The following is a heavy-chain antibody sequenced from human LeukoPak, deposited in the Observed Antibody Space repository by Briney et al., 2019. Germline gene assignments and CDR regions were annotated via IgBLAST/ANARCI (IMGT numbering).Heavy chain of an antibody. CDR2: ISPSGSTI. D-gene: IGHD3-10*01. CDR3: AKDWGAGYSQGGGAFDI. V-gene: IGHV3-48*03. Sequence: GGSLRLSCAASGFTFSSSEMSWVRQAPGKGLDWVSYISPSGSTIYYADSVRGRFTISRDNSKNSLYLQMNSLRTEDTALYYCAKDWGAGYSQGGGAFDIWGQGTMVTVSS. J-gene: IGHJ3*02. CDR1: GFTFSSSE.